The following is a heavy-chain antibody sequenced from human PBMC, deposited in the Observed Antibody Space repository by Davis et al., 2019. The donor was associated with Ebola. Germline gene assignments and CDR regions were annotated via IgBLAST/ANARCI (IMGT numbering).Heavy chain of an antibody. J-gene: IGHJ4*02. Sequence: SETLPLTCTVSGGSISSYYWSWIRQPPGKGLEWIGYIYYSGSTNYNPSLKSRVTISVDTSKNQFSLKLSSVTAADTAVYYCARGSYGSQIDYWGQGTLVTVSS. CDR3: ARGSYGSQIDY. CDR1: GGSISSYY. V-gene: IGHV4-59*01. CDR2: IYYSGST. D-gene: IGHD5-18*01.